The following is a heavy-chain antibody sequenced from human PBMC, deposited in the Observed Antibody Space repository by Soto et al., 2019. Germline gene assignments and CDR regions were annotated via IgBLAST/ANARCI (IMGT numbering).Heavy chain of an antibody. Sequence: AGGSLRLSCAASGFTFDDYGMSWVRQAPGKGLEWVSGINWNGGSTGYADSVKGRFTISRDNAKNSLYLQMNSLRAEDTALYHCARVYSNYGDYYYYYMDVWGKGTTVTVSS. CDR1: GFTFDDYG. J-gene: IGHJ6*03. CDR2: INWNGGST. CDR3: ARVYSNYGDYYYYYMDV. D-gene: IGHD4-4*01. V-gene: IGHV3-20*01.